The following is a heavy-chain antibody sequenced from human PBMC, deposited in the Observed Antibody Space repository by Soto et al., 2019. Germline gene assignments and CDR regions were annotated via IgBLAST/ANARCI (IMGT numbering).Heavy chain of an antibody. CDR3: AQTAENYVLLAGSGKVDY. D-gene: IGHD3-9*01. Sequence: QITLKESGPTLVQPTQTLTLTCTFPGFSLSTSGVGVAWIRQPPGKALEWLALIYWDDDKRYSPSLKSKLTNTKDTSKNQDATTMTNMDPVEPATYYCAQTAENYVLLAGSGKVDYWGQGTLVTLSS. CDR2: IYWDDDK. J-gene: IGHJ4*02. CDR1: GFSLSTSGVG. V-gene: IGHV2-5*02.